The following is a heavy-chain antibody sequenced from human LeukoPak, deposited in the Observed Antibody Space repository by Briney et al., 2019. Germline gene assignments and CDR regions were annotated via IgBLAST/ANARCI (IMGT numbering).Heavy chain of an antibody. J-gene: IGHJ6*03. Sequence: PSETLSLTCTVSGDSISGFYWSWIRQPAGKGLQWIGRISTSGSTNYNPSLKSRVTMSADRSTNEFSLTVRSVTAADTALYYCARGLPSYGDYVDYYFYMDVWGKGTTVTVSS. CDR1: GDSISGFY. CDR3: ARGLPSYGDYVDYYFYMDV. CDR2: ISTSGST. V-gene: IGHV4-4*07. D-gene: IGHD4-17*01.